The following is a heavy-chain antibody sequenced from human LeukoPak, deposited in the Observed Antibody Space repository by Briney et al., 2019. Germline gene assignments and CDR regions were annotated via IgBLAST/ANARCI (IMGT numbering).Heavy chain of an antibody. CDR1: GGSISSLY. J-gene: IGHJ4*02. CDR2: IYYTGST. Sequence: SETLSLTCSVSGGSISSLYWSWIRQPPGKGLEWIGYIYYTGSTNYNPSLKSRVTMFVDMSKNQFSLRLSSVTAPDTALYYCARDRAYSSSSPFDYWGQGTLVTVSS. D-gene: IGHD6-6*01. CDR3: ARDRAYSSSSPFDY. V-gene: IGHV4-59*12.